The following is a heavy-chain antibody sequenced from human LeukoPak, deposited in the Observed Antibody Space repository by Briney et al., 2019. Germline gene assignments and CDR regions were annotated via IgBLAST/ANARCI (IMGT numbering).Heavy chain of an antibody. Sequence: SETLSLTCTVSGYSISSGYYWGWIRQPPGKGLEWIGSGSTYYNPSLKSRVTISVDTSKNQFSLKLSSVTAADTAVYYCARHYYDSSGYYYVRYWGQGTLVTVSS. V-gene: IGHV4-38-2*02. CDR3: ARHYYDSSGYYYVRY. J-gene: IGHJ4*02. D-gene: IGHD3-22*01. CDR1: GYSISSGYY. CDR2: SGST.